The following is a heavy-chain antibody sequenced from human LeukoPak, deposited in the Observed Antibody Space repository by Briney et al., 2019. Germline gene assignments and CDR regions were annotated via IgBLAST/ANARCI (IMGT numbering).Heavy chain of an antibody. V-gene: IGHV4-34*01. CDR1: GGSFSGYY. D-gene: IGHD3-10*01. CDR2: INHSGST. Sequence: SETLSLTCAVYGGSFSGYYWSWIRQPPGKGLEWIGEINHSGSTYYNPSLKSRVTISVDTSKNQFSLKLSSVTAADTAVYYCAGERGYMVRGVITAFDIWGQGTMVTVSS. CDR3: AGERGYMVRGVITAFDI. J-gene: IGHJ3*02.